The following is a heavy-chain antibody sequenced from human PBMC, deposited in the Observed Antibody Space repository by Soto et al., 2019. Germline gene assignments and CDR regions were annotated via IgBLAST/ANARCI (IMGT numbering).Heavy chain of an antibody. V-gene: IGHV3-15*07. CDR1: GFTFSNAW. CDR2: IKSKTDGGTT. J-gene: IGHJ4*02. CDR3: TTDLKVRGVIKNY. D-gene: IGHD3-10*01. Sequence: EVQLVESGGGLVKPGGSLRLSCAASGFTFSNAWMNWVRQAPGKGLEWVGRIKSKTDGGTTDYAAPVKGRFTISRDDSKNTLYLQMNSLKTEDTVVYYCTTDLKVRGVIKNYWGQGTLVTVSS.